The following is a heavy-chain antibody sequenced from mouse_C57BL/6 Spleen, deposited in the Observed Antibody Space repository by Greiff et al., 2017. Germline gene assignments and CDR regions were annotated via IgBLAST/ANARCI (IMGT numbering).Heavy chain of an antibody. D-gene: IGHD3-3*01. Sequence: EVMLVESGGGLVKPGGSLKLSCAASGFTFSSYAMSWVRQTPEKRLEWVATISDGGSYTYYPDNVKGRFTISRDNAKNNLYLQMSHLKSEDTAMYYCAREREGGYFDYWGQGTTLTVSS. CDR2: ISDGGSYT. V-gene: IGHV5-4*01. J-gene: IGHJ2*01. CDR1: GFTFSSYA. CDR3: AREREGGYFDY.